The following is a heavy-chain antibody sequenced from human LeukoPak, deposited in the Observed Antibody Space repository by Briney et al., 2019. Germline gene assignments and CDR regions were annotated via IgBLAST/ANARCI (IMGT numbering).Heavy chain of an antibody. Sequence: GPLRLSCAASGFTFSSYGMHWVRQAPGKGLEWVAVISYDGSNKYFADSVKGRFTISRDNSKNTLYLQMNSLRAEDTAVYYCAKDSGIAVAGTLRAFDIWGQGTMVTVSS. CDR1: GFTFSSYG. V-gene: IGHV3-30*18. D-gene: IGHD6-19*01. CDR3: AKDSGIAVAGTLRAFDI. J-gene: IGHJ3*02. CDR2: ISYDGSNK.